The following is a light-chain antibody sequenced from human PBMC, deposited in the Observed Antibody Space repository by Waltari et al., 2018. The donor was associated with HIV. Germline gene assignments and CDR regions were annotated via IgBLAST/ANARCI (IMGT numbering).Light chain of an antibody. J-gene: IGLJ1*01. CDR2: RNS. CDR3: AAWDDSLNGYV. CDR1: SSNIGSST. Sequence: QSVLTQPPSASGTPGHRVTIPCSGSSSNIGSSTVNWYQHLPATAPKLLIFRNSQRPSGVPDRFSASKSGTSASLAISGLQSEDEADYYCAAWDDSLNGYVFGTGTRVTVL. V-gene: IGLV1-44*01.